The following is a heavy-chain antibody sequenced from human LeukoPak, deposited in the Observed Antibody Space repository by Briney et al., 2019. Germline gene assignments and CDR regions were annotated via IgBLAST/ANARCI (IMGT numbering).Heavy chain of an antibody. CDR2: INHSGST. Sequence: SETLSLTCAVYGGSFSGYYWSWIRQPPGKGLEWIGEINHSGSTNYNPSLKSRVTISVDTSKNQFSLKLSSVTAADTAVYYCARLSTPEETVVPAAMIGFDYWGQGTLVTVSS. CDR1: GGSFSGYY. CDR3: ARLSTPEETVVPAAMIGFDY. D-gene: IGHD2-2*01. J-gene: IGHJ4*02. V-gene: IGHV4-34*01.